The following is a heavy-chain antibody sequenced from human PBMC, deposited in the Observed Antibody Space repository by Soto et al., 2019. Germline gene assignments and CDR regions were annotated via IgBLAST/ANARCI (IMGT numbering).Heavy chain of an antibody. CDR3: ARGRFGRFDT. Sequence: QMQLVQSGPEVKKPGSSVKVSCKASGDSFGSYAVSWVRQAPGQGLEWMGAIIPVFGTTNYTQKCQGRVTITADDSTTTAYMELSSLRSDDTAVYYCARGRFGRFDTWGQGTLVTVSS. CDR1: GDSFGSYA. CDR2: IIPVFGTT. D-gene: IGHD3-10*01. J-gene: IGHJ5*02. V-gene: IGHV1-69*01.